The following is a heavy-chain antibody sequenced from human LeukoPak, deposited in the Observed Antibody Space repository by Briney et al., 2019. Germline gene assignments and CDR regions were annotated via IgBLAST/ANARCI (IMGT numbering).Heavy chain of an antibody. CDR3: AKDRTAYNWNYGGDAFDI. D-gene: IGHD1-7*01. CDR2: ISGSGSGGST. V-gene: IGHV3-23*01. J-gene: IGHJ3*02. Sequence: PGGSLRLSCAASGFTFSSSAMSWVRQAPGKGLEWVSNISGSGSGGSTYYADSVKGRFTISRDNAKNSLYLQMNSLRAEDMALYYCAKDRTAYNWNYGGDAFDIWGQGTMVTVSS. CDR1: GFTFSSSA.